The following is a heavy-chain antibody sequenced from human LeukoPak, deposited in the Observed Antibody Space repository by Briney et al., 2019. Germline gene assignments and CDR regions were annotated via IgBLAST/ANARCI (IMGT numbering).Heavy chain of an antibody. CDR2: INHSGST. V-gene: IGHV4-34*01. CDR3: ARSQAADY. Sequence: SETLSLTCAVYGGSFSGYYWSWIRQPPGKGLEWIGEINHSGSTNYNPSLKSRVTISVDTSKNQFSLKLSSATAADTAVYYCARSQAADYWGQGTLVTVSS. CDR1: GGSFSGYY. J-gene: IGHJ4*02. D-gene: IGHD6-13*01.